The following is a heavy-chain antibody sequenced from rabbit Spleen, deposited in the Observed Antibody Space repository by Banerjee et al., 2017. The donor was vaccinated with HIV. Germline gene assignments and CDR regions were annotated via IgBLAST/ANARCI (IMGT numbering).Heavy chain of an antibody. J-gene: IGHJ4*01. CDR1: GFDFSTYY. CDR2: IDPIFGTT. V-gene: IGHV1S7*01. D-gene: IGHD1-1*01. Sequence: QLKESGGGLVQPGGSLKLSCKASGFDFSTYYMSWVRQAPGKGLEWIGYIDPIFGTTYYASWVNGRFTISSHNAQNTLYLQLNSLTAADTATYFCARDHAYASSSGYNIPNLWGQGTLVTVS. CDR3: ARDHAYASSSGYNIPNL.